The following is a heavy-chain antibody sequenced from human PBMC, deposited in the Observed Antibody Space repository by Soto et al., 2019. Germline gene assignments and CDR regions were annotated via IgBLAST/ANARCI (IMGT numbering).Heavy chain of an antibody. D-gene: IGHD3-16*02. CDR2: IYYSGST. CDR1: GGSISSSSYY. J-gene: IGHJ4*02. CDR3: ARAPYDYIWGSYPGYFDY. V-gene: IGHV4-39*01. Sequence: SETLSLTCTVSGGSISSSSYYWGWIRQPPGKGLEWIGSIYYSGSTYYNPSLKSRVTISVDTSKNQFSLKLSSVTAADTAVYYCARAPYDYIWGSYPGYFDYWGQGTLVTVSS.